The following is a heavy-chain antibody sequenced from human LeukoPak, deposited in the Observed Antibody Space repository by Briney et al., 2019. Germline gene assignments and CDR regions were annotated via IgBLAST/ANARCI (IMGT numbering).Heavy chain of an antibody. CDR3: ARGVVAATFYYYMDV. Sequence: ASVKVSCKASGYSFTSNVISWVRQAPGQGLEWMGWISAYNGNTNYAQKFQGRVTMTRDTSISTAYMELSRLRSDDTAVYYCARGVVAATFYYYMDVWGKGTTVTVSS. J-gene: IGHJ6*03. V-gene: IGHV1-18*01. CDR2: ISAYNGNT. D-gene: IGHD2-15*01. CDR1: GYSFTSNV.